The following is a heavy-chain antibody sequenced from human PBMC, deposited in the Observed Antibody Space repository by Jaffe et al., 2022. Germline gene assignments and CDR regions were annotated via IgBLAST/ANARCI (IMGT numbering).Heavy chain of an antibody. V-gene: IGHV3-23*01. CDR3: AKDLPCSGGSCYYFQH. Sequence: EVQLLESGGGLVQPGGSLRLSCAASGFTFSSYAMSWVRQAPGKGLEWVSAISGSGGSTYYADSVKGRFTISRDNSKNTLYLQMNSLRAEDTAVYYCAKDLPCSGGSCYYFQHWGQGTLVTVSS. CDR2: ISGSGGST. D-gene: IGHD2-15*01. CDR1: GFTFSSYA. J-gene: IGHJ1*01.